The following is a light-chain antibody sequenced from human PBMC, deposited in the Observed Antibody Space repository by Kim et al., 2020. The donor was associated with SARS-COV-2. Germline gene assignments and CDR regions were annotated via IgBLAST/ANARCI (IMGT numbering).Light chain of an antibody. V-gene: IGKV3-11*01. CDR1: QSVTSQ. J-gene: IGKJ1*01. CDR3: QQRYSWPVT. CDR2: DVS. Sequence: LAPGERATLSCRASQSVTSQLAWYQQTPGQAPRLLMYDVSNRATGIPDRFSGSGSGTDFTLTISSLEPEDFALYYCQQRYSWPVTFGQGTKVDIK.